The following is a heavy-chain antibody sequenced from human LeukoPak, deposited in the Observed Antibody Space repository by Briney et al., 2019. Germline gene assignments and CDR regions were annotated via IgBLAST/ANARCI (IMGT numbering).Heavy chain of an antibody. Sequence: ASVKVSCKASGYTFIGYYMHWVRQAPGQRLEWMGWINPKSGGTKYARKFQGRVTMTRDTSTSTAYMELSRLRSDDTAVYYCARDSARCSGGSCYSMVDYWGQGTLVTVSS. CDR1: GYTFIGYY. J-gene: IGHJ4*02. CDR2: INPKSGGT. D-gene: IGHD2-15*01. V-gene: IGHV1-2*02. CDR3: ARDSARCSGGSCYSMVDY.